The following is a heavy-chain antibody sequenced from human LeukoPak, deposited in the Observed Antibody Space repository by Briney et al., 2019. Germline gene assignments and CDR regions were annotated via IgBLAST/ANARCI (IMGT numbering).Heavy chain of an antibody. D-gene: IGHD6-13*01. CDR1: GFTFSSYA. CDR2: ISSNGGST. Sequence: GGSLRLSCAASGFTFSSYAMPWVRQAPGKGLEYVSAISSNGGSTYYANSVKGRFTISRDNSKNTLYLQMGSLRAEDMAVYYCARDQSSSWSRRYFQHGGQGTLVTVSS. J-gene: IGHJ1*01. CDR3: ARDQSSSWSRRYFQH. V-gene: IGHV3-64*01.